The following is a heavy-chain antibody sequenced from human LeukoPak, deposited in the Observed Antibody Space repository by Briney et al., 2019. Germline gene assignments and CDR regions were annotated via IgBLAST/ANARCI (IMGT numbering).Heavy chain of an antibody. J-gene: IGHJ3*02. D-gene: IGHD6-19*01. Sequence: GGSLRLSCAASGFTFDDYAMHWVRQAAGKGLEGFSGISWNSGSIGYADCVKGRFTISRDNAKNSLYLQMNSLRAEDMALYYCAKGFRSGWSYDAFDIWGQGTMVTVSS. CDR2: ISWNSGSI. CDR1: GFTFDDYA. V-gene: IGHV3-9*03. CDR3: AKGFRSGWSYDAFDI.